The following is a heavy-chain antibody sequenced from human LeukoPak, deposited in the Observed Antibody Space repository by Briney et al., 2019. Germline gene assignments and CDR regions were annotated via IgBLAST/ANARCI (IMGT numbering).Heavy chain of an antibody. V-gene: IGHV4-39*07. Sequence: SETLSLTCTVSGGSISSSSYYWGWIRQPPGKGLEWIGSIYYSGSTYYNPSLKSRVTISVDTSKNQFSLKLSSVTAADTAVYYCARHYRDDGYNSFDYWGQGTLVTVSS. D-gene: IGHD5-24*01. J-gene: IGHJ4*02. CDR3: ARHYRDDGYNSFDY. CDR1: GGSISSSSYY. CDR2: IYYSGST.